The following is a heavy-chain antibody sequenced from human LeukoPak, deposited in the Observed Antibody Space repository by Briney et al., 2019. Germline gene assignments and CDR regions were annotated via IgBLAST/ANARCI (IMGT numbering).Heavy chain of an antibody. V-gene: IGHV1-18*01. CDR1: GYTFTSYG. D-gene: IGHD3-10*01. J-gene: IGHJ4*02. CDR2: ISAYNGNT. Sequence: ASVKVSCKASGYTFTSYGISWVRQAPGQGLEWMGWISAYNGNTNYAQKLQGRVTMTTDTSTSTAYMELRSLRSDDTAVYYCARGESLLWSGEFKYWGQGTLVTVSS. CDR3: ARGESLLWSGEFKY.